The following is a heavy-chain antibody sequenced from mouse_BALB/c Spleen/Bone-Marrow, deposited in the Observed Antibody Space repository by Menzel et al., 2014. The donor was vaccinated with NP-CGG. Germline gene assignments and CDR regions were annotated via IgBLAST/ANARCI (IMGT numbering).Heavy chain of an antibody. CDR1: GYTFTSYG. D-gene: IGHD1-1*02. CDR3: ARSGGDSMDY. J-gene: IGHJ4*01. CDR2: IYPGDGST. Sequence: SGPELVKPGALVKISCKASGYTFTSYGINWVKQRPGQGLEWIGWIYPGDGSTKYNEKFKGKATLTADKSSSTAYMQLSSLTSENSADYFCARSGGDSMDYWGQGTSVTVSS. V-gene: IGHV1S33*01.